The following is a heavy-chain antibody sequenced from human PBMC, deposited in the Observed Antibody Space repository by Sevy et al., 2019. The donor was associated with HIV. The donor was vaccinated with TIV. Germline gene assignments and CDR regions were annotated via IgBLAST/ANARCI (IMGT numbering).Heavy chain of an antibody. V-gene: IGHV3-48*03. Sequence: GESLKISCAASGFTFSSYEMNWVRQAPGKGLEWISYITLSGSSMYYADSVKGRFTISRDNAKNSQYLQMNSLRAEDTAVYYCARDRQGITVAGTAIDYWGQGTLVTVSS. D-gene: IGHD6-19*01. CDR3: ARDRQGITVAGTAIDY. CDR1: GFTFSSYE. CDR2: ITLSGSSM. J-gene: IGHJ4*02.